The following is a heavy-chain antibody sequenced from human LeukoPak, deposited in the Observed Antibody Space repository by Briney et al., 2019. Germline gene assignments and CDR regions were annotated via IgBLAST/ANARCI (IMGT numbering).Heavy chain of an antibody. V-gene: IGHV1-69*05. Sequence: GSSVPVSYKPSGGTFSSYAISWVRQAPGQGLEWMGGIIPIFGTANYSQKFQGRVTITTDESTSTDYMELSSLRSEDTAVYYCARGGLPLAYCGGDCYRPFDYWGQSTLVTVSS. CDR1: GGTFSSYA. CDR3: ARGGLPLAYCGGDCYRPFDY. J-gene: IGHJ4*02. D-gene: IGHD2-21*02. CDR2: IIPIFGTA.